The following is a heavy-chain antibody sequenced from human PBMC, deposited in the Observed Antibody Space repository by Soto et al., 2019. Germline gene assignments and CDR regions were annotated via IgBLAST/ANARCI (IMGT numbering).Heavy chain of an antibody. CDR2: IYWDDDK. D-gene: IGHD3-3*01. CDR1: GFSLTTSGVG. Sequence: QITLNESGPTQVKPRQTLTLTCTFSGFSLTTSGVGVGWIRQSPGKAQEWLALIYWDDDKRYSPSLKRRLTITKDTPKNQVVLTMADLDPADTATYYCAHRVLRTVFGLVTTTAIYFDFWGQGTPVAVSS. V-gene: IGHV2-5*02. CDR3: AHRVLRTVFGLVTTTAIYFDF. J-gene: IGHJ4*02.